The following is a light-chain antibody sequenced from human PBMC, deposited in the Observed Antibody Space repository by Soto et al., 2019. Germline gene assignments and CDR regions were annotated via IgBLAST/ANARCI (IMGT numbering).Light chain of an antibody. J-gene: IGKJ4*01. Sequence: DIVLTQSPGTLSLSPVERATLSFRARQRVSSSFLAWYQQKPGQAPRLLIYGVSSMATGNPDRFSGSGSGTYFNLTISRLEPEDVSVYYCQQYGSSPLTCGGGTQVEIK. CDR3: QQYGSSPLT. V-gene: IGKV3-20*01. CDR1: QRVSSSF. CDR2: GVS.